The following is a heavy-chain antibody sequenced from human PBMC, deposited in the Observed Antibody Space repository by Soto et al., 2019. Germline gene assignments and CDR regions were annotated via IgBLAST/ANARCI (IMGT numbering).Heavy chain of an antibody. J-gene: IGHJ3*02. CDR2: IYYSGST. CDR3: ARDYRYYDFWSGSVIDAFDI. D-gene: IGHD3-3*01. Sequence: QVQLQESGPGLVKPSETLSLTCTVSGGSISSYYWSWIRQPPGKGLEWIGYIYYSGSTNYNPSLKSRVTISVDTSKNQFSLKLSSVTAADTAVYYCARDYRYYDFWSGSVIDAFDIWGQGTMVTVSS. CDR1: GGSISSYY. V-gene: IGHV4-59*01.